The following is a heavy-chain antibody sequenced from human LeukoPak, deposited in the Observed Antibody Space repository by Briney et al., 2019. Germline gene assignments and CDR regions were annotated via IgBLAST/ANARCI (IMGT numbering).Heavy chain of an antibody. CDR2: ITNDGSST. Sequence: PGGSLRLSCAASGFTFSNYMMHWVRQAAGKGLVWVSRITNDGSSTTYADSVKGRFTISRDNSKNTLDLQMNSLRAEDTAVYYCARAAAGRAYYHYGMDVWGQGTTVTVSS. V-gene: IGHV3-74*01. J-gene: IGHJ6*02. D-gene: IGHD6-13*01. CDR1: GFTFSNYM. CDR3: ARAAAGRAYYHYGMDV.